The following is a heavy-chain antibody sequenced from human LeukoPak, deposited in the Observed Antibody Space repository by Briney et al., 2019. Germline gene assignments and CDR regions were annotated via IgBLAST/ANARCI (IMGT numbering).Heavy chain of an antibody. J-gene: IGHJ4*02. CDR1: GFTFSSYA. D-gene: IGHD6-19*01. V-gene: IGHV3-23*01. Sequence: GGSLRLSCAASGFTFSSYAMSWVRQAPGRGLEWVSAISGSGGSTYYADSVKGRFTISRDNSKNTLYLQMNSLRAEDTAVYYCVSPKYSSAWFFDYWGQGALVTVSS. CDR3: VSPKYSSAWFFDY. CDR2: ISGSGGST.